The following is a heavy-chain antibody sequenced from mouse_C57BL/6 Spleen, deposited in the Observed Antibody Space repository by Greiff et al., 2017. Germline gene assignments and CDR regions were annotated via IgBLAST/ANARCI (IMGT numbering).Heavy chain of an antibody. CDR3: ARRAPTIVTTWYFDV. J-gene: IGHJ1*03. V-gene: IGHV1-69*01. CDR2: IDPSDSYT. Sequence: QVQLQQPGAELVMPGASVKLSCKASGYTFTSYWMHWVKQRPGPGLEWIGEIDPSDSYTNYNQKFKGKSTLTVDKSSSKAYMQLSSLTSADSAVYYCARRAPTIVTTWYFDVWGTGTTGTVSS. D-gene: IGHD2-5*01. CDR1: GYTFTSYW.